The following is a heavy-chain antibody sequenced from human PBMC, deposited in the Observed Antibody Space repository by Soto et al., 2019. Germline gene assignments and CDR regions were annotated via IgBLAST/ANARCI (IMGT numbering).Heavy chain of an antibody. CDR3: AMRGIVVVPAADDAFDI. CDR1: GGTFSSYT. V-gene: IGHV1-69*02. CDR2: IIPILGIA. D-gene: IGHD2-2*01. J-gene: IGHJ3*02. Sequence: QVQLVQSGAEVKKPGSSVKVSCKASGGTFSSYTISWVRQAPGQGLEWMGRIIPILGIANYAQKFQGRVTITADKSTSTAYMELSSLRSEDTAVYDCAMRGIVVVPAADDAFDIWGQGTMVTVSS.